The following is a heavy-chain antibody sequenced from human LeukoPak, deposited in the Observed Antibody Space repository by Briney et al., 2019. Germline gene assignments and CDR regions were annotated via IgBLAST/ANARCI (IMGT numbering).Heavy chain of an antibody. CDR2: INKHGTYK. D-gene: IGHD1-26*01. V-gene: IGHV3-7*01. CDR3: SKHAGRSFGT. J-gene: IGHJ1*01. CDR1: RFTFTYHW. Sequence: GGSLRLSCVSARFTFTYHWTSWDRQAPGKWREWVAKINKHGTYKFYGAVVEGRSTISRDTSGHPVSLWITSQMGTDTAIYFCSKHAGRSFGTWGQGTLVTVSS.